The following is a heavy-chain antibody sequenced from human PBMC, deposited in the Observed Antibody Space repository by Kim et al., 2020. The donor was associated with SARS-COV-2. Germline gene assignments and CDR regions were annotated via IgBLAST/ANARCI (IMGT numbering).Heavy chain of an antibody. Sequence: SSYIYYADSVKGRFTISRDNAKNSLYLQMNSLRAEDTAVYYCARDMESDYWGQGTLVTVSS. D-gene: IGHD3-3*01. CDR2: SSYI. CDR3: ARDMESDY. V-gene: IGHV3-21*01. J-gene: IGHJ4*02.